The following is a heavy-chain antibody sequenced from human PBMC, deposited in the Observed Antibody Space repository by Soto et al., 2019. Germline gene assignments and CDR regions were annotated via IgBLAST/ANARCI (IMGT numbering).Heavy chain of an antibody. V-gene: IGHV4-59*08. CDR2: IYYRGNT. CDR3: ARHPGYYDILTGYTTYYFDY. Sequence: SETLSLTCTVSGGSIGTYYWSWIRQPPGKGLEWIGYIYYRGNTDYNPSLKSRVTISLDTPKSQFSLKLSSVTAADTAVYYCARHPGYYDILTGYTTYYFDYWGQGILVTVSS. D-gene: IGHD3-9*01. J-gene: IGHJ4*02. CDR1: GGSIGTYY.